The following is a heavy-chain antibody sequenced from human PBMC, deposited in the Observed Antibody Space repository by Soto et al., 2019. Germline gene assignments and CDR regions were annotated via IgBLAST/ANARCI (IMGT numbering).Heavy chain of an antibody. J-gene: IGHJ6*02. V-gene: IGHV4-59*01. CDR3: AKAVLLWFGELFRDYYGMDV. D-gene: IGHD3-10*01. Sequence: PSETLSLTCTVSGGSISSYYWSWIRQPPGKGLEWIGYIYFRGTTNYNPSLKSRVTMSADTSKNQFSLKLNSVTAADTAVYYCAKAVLLWFGELFRDYYGMDVWGQGTTVTVSS. CDR1: GGSISSYY. CDR2: IYFRGTT.